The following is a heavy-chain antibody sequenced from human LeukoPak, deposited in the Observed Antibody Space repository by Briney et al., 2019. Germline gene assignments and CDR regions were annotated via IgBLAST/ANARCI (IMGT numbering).Heavy chain of an antibody. D-gene: IGHD3-16*01. CDR3: AASSGVTLGRF. CDR1: GGSISSGGYS. J-gene: IGHJ4*02. CDR2: IYHSGIT. V-gene: IGHV4-30-2*05. Sequence: SETLSLTCAVSGGSISSGGYSWSWIRQPPGKGLEWIGYIYHSGITSYNPSLKSRATMSVDTFMNQVSLKLSSLTAADTAVYYCAASSGVTLGRFWGQGTLVTVSS.